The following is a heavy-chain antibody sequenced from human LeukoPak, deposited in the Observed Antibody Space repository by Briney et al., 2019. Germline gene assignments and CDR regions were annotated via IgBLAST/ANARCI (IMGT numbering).Heavy chain of an antibody. V-gene: IGHV1-8*01. CDR3: ARGHYNGPLMVRGVMELDY. D-gene: IGHD3-10*01. Sequence: GASVKVSCKATGYTFTSYDINWVRQATGQGLEWMGWMNPDSGNTGYAQKFQGRVTMTRNTSISTAYMELSSLRSEDTAVYYCARGHYNGPLMVRGVMELDYWGQGTLVTVSS. CDR1: GYTFTSYD. J-gene: IGHJ4*02. CDR2: MNPDSGNT.